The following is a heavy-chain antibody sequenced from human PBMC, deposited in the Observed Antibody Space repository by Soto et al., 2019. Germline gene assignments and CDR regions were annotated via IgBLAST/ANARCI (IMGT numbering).Heavy chain of an antibody. CDR3: ARDDFWSGSPQCPDY. CDR2: IIPILGIA. J-gene: IGHJ4*02. D-gene: IGHD3-3*01. Sequence: SVKLSCKASGGTFSSYTIIWVRQAPGQGLEWMGRIIPILGIANYAQKFQGRVTITADKSTSTAYMELSSLRSEDTAVYYCARDDFWSGSPQCPDYWGQGTLVTVSS. CDR1: GGTFSSYT. V-gene: IGHV1-69*04.